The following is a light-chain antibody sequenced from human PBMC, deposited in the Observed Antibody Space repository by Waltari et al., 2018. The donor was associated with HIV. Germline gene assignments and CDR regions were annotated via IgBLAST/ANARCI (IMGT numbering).Light chain of an antibody. CDR3: QQYGTSPYT. CDR2: AAS. J-gene: IGKJ2*01. V-gene: IGKV3-20*01. Sequence: ENVLTQSPGTLSLSPGDRATLSCRAGRSVTGNYLTWYQERPGQAPRLRIYAASTRATAIPDRFSGSGSGTDFTRTISRLEPEDFAVYYCQQYGTSPYTFGQGTKVEI. CDR1: RSVTGNY.